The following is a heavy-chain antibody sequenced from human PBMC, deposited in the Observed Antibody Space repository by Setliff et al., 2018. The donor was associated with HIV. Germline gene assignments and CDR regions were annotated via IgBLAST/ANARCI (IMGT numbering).Heavy chain of an antibody. Sequence: SETLSLTCTVAGGSTSSSSYYWGWIRQPPGMGLEWIASIYHNGNTYYNPSLKSRVTMSVDTSKNQFSLKLSSVTAADTAVYYCATSLITVSPDAFDIWGQGTMVTVSS. J-gene: IGHJ3*02. CDR1: GGSTSSSSYY. CDR3: ATSLITVSPDAFDI. CDR2: IYHNGNT. D-gene: IGHD4-4*01. V-gene: IGHV4-39*07.